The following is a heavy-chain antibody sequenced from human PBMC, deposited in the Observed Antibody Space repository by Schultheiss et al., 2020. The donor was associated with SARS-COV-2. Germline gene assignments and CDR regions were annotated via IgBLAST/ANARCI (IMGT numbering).Heavy chain of an antibody. V-gene: IGHV3-23*01. CDR3: ARDSVTTVDY. J-gene: IGHJ4*02. Sequence: GGSLRLSCAASGFSFRSHAMSWVRQAPGKGLEWVSAISGSGGSTYYADSVKGRFTISRDNSKNTLYLQMGSLRDEDTAVYYCARDSVTTVDYWGQGTLVTVSS. CDR1: GFSFRSHA. D-gene: IGHD1-14*01. CDR2: ISGSGGST.